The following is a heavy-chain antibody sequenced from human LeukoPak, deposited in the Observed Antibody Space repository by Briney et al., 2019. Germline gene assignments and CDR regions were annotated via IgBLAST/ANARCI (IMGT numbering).Heavy chain of an antibody. CDR3: ARDQWELKATQDYYYYMDV. V-gene: IGHV3-74*01. J-gene: IGHJ6*03. D-gene: IGHD1-26*01. CDR1: GFTFRSNW. CDR2: INNDGSRT. Sequence: PGGSLRLSCAASGFTFRSNWMHWVRQAPGKGLVWVSRINNDGSRTSYADSVKGRFTISRDNTKNTLYLQMNSLRAEDTAVYYCARDQWELKATQDYYYYMDVWGKGTTVTVSS.